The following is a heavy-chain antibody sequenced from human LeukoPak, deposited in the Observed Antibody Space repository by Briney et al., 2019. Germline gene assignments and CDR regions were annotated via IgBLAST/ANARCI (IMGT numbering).Heavy chain of an antibody. Sequence: GGSLRPSCAASGFTVITNDMTWVRQAPGKGLEWVSVLYSDGNTKYADSVQGRFTISRDNSKNTLYLEMNSLSPDDTAVYYCARGVEPLAANTLAYWGQGTLVTVSS. V-gene: IGHV3-53*01. CDR1: GFTVITND. CDR3: ARGVEPLAANTLAY. CDR2: LYSDGNT. J-gene: IGHJ4*02. D-gene: IGHD1-14*01.